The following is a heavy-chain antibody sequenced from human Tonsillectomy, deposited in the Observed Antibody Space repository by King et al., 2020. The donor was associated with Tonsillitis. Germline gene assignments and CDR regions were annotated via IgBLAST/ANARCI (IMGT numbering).Heavy chain of an antibody. V-gene: IGHV3-23*04. CDR3: AESGGYDLYYYYGMDV. J-gene: IGHJ6*02. D-gene: IGHD5-12*01. CDR2: ISGTGGRT. CDR1: GFTFSIYA. Sequence: VQLVESGGGLVQPGGSLRLSCAASGFTFSIYAMSWVRQAPGKGLEWVSGISGTGGRTFYADSVKGRFTISRDSSKNTLYLQMNSLRAEDTAVYYCAESGGYDLYYYYGMDVWGQGTTVTVSS.